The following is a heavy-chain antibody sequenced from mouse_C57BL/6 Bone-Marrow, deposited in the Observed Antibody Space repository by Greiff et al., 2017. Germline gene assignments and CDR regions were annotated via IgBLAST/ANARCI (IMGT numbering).Heavy chain of an antibody. Sequence: VQLQQSGAELVRPGASVKLSCTASGFNIKDDYMHWVKQRPEQGLEWIGWIDPENGDTEYASKFQGKATITADTSSNTAYLQLSSLTSEDTAVYYCTSLWLRRYFDVWGTGTTVTVSS. J-gene: IGHJ1*03. D-gene: IGHD2-2*01. V-gene: IGHV14-4*01. CDR3: TSLWLRRYFDV. CDR2: IDPENGDT. CDR1: GFNIKDDY.